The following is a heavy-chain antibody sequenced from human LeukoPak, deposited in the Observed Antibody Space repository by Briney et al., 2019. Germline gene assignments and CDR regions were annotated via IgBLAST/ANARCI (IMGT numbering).Heavy chain of an antibody. J-gene: IGHJ4*02. Sequence: GGSLRLSCAASGFTFSSYSMIWVRQAPGKGLEWISYISSSSDTIYYADSLKGRFTISRDNAKNSLYLHMHSLRGEDTAVYYCARVRGAWFGEPFDYCGQGSLVTVSS. D-gene: IGHD3-10*01. CDR1: GFTFSSYS. CDR3: ARVRGAWFGEPFDY. CDR2: ISSSSDTI. V-gene: IGHV3-48*01.